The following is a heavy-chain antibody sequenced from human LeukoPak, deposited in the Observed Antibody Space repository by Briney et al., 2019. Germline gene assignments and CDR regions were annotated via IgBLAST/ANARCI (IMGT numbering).Heavy chain of an antibody. CDR3: ARDRRVLKRVFDP. D-gene: IGHD2/OR15-2a*01. Sequence: SETLSLTCTVSGGSISSGSYYWRWLRQPAGTGLEWIGRIYTSGSTNYNPSLKSRVTIAEDTSKNQFSLELSSVTVADTAVYYCARDRRVLKRVFDPWGQGTLVTVSS. CDR1: GGSISSGSYY. J-gene: IGHJ5*02. CDR2: IYTSGST. V-gene: IGHV4-61*02.